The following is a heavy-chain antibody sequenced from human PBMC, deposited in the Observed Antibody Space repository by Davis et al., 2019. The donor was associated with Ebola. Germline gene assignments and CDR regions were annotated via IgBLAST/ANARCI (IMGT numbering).Heavy chain of an antibody. CDR1: GGTFSSYA. D-gene: IGHD1-26*01. CDR3: ATRRATVLYYYYYGMDV. J-gene: IGHJ6*02. Sequence: SVKVSCKASGGTFSSYAISWVRQAPGQGLEWMGGIIPIFGTANYAQKFQGRVTITADESTSTAYMELSSLRSEDTAVYYCATRRATVLYYYYYGMDVWGQGTTVTVSS. V-gene: IGHV1-69*13. CDR2: IIPIFGTA.